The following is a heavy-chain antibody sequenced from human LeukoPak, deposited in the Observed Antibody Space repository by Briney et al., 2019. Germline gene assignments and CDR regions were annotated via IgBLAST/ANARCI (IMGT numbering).Heavy chain of an antibody. V-gene: IGHV3-23*01. Sequence: GGSLRLSCAASGFTFSSHGMNWVRQAPGKGLEWVSGIGDSGVRTYYAGSVKGRFTISRDNAKNSLYLQMNSLRAEDTAVYYCARDETAAANFDYWGQGTLVTVSS. D-gene: IGHD2-2*01. CDR2: IGDSGVRT. CDR3: ARDETAAANFDY. CDR1: GFTFSSHG. J-gene: IGHJ4*02.